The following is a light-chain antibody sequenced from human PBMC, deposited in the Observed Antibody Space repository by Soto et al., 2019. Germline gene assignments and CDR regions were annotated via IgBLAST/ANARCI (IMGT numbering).Light chain of an antibody. J-gene: IGKJ5*01. V-gene: IGKV3-15*01. CDR2: DTS. CDR3: QQYNDWRLIS. Sequence: DIVVTQSPPTLSVSPGESATLSCRTSQSVRTKLAWYQQKPGRAPRLLMYDTSTRATDIPARFSGSGSGTEFTLTISRLQSEDFAVYFCQQYNDWRLISFGQGTRLEIK. CDR1: QSVRTK.